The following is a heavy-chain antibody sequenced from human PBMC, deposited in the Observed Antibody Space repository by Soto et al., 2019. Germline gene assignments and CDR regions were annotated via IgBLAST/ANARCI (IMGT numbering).Heavy chain of an antibody. CDR1: GFTFSSYG. D-gene: IGHD6-19*01. V-gene: IGHV3-30*18. CDR2: ISYDGSNK. CDR3: AKDLTYSSGLHFDH. Sequence: GGSLRLSCAASGFTFSSYGMHWVRQAPGKGLEWVAVISYDGSNKYYADSVKGRFTISRDNSKNTLYLQMNSLRAEDTAVYYCAKDLTYSSGLHFDHCGQGTLVTVAS. J-gene: IGHJ4*02.